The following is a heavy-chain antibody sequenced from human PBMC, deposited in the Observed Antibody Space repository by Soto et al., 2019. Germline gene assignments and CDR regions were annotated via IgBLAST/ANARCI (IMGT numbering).Heavy chain of an antibody. J-gene: IGHJ6*02. CDR2: ISSSSSYI. V-gene: IGHV3-21*01. CDR3: ARDQRYCISTSCHHYYSYGMDV. CDR1: GFTFSSYS. D-gene: IGHD2-2*01. Sequence: PGGSLRLSCAASGFTFSSYSMNWVRQAPGKGLEWVSSISSSSSYIYYADSVKGRFTISRDNAKNSLYLQMNSLRAEDTAVYYCARDQRYCISTSCHHYYSYGMDVWGQGTTVTVSS.